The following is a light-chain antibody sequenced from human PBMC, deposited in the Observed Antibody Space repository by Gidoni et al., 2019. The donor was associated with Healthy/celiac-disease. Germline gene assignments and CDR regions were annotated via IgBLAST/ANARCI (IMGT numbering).Light chain of an antibody. V-gene: IGKV3-11*01. CDR2: DAS. Sequence: EIVLTQSPATLSLSPGERATLSCRASQSVSSYFAWYQQKPGQAPRLLIYDASNRATGIPARFSGSGSGTDFTLTISSLEPEDFAVYYCQQRSNWPTFGQGTKVESK. CDR3: QQRSNWPT. J-gene: IGKJ1*01. CDR1: QSVSSY.